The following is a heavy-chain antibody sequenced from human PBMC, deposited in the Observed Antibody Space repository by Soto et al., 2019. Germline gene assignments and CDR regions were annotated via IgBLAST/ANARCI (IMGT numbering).Heavy chain of an antibody. CDR3: AIDTAFVASGFFES. CDR1: GFTFSDYY. D-gene: IGHD3-22*01. V-gene: IGHV3-11*01. Sequence: GGSLRLSCVASGFTFSDYYMTWIRQAPGKGLEWVSHISDSGTSIYYADSVKGRFTISRDNANKSLYLHMNSLRVEDTAVYYWAIDTAFVASGFFESCGQGTLVIVSS. J-gene: IGHJ5*01. CDR2: ISDSGTSI.